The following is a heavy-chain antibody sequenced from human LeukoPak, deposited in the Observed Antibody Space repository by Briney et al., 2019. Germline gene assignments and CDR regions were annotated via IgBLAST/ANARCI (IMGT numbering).Heavy chain of an antibody. D-gene: IGHD1-14*01. CDR1: GYTFTGYY. CDR2: INPNSGGT. J-gene: IGHJ6*02. V-gene: IGHV1-2*02. CDR3: AREGPGGQVMDV. Sequence: ASVKVSRKASGYTFTGYYMHWVRQAPGQGLEWMGWINPNSGGTNYAQKFQGRVTMTRDTSISTAYMELSRLRSDDTAVYYCAREGPGGQVMDVWGQGTTVTVSS.